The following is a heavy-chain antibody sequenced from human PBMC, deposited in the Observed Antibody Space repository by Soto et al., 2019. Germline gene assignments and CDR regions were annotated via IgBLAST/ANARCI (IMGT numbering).Heavy chain of an antibody. J-gene: IGHJ3*02. CDR2: ISGSGGST. CDR1: GFTFSSYA. CDR3: AKDLLRDFWSGYSTDGGAFDI. D-gene: IGHD3-3*01. V-gene: IGHV3-23*01. Sequence: GGSLRLSCAASGFTFSSYAMSWVRQAPGKGLEWVSAISGSGGSTYYADSVKGRFTISRDNSKNTLYLQMNSLRAEDTAVYYCAKDLLRDFWSGYSTDGGAFDIWGQGTMVTVSS.